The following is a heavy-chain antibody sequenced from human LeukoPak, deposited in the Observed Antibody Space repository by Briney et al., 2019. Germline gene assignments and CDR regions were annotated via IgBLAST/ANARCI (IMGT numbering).Heavy chain of an antibody. CDR3: ARHPGTSGCYGD. V-gene: IGHV5-10-1*01. J-gene: IGHJ4*02. CDR2: IDPSDSYT. CDR1: GYSFSNFW. Sequence: GESLKISCKGSGYSFSNFWISWVRQMPGKGPEWMGRIDPSDSYTNYSPSFQGHVTISADKSITTAYLHLSSLKASDSAMYYCARHPGTSGCYGDWGQGTQVTVSS. D-gene: IGHD6-19*01.